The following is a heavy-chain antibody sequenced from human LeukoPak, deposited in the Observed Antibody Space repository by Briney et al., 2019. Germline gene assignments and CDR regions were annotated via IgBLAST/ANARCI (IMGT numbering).Heavy chain of an antibody. V-gene: IGHV4-4*07. CDR3: ARDQGTYYDFWSGYRGDYYMDV. J-gene: IGHJ6*03. Sequence: PSETLSLTCTVSGGSISSYYWSWIRQPAGKGLEWIGRIYTSGSTNYNPSLKSRVTMSVDTSKNQFSLKLSSVTAADTAVYYCARDQGTYYDFWSGYRGDYYMDVWGKGTTVTVSS. CDR2: IYTSGST. CDR1: GGSISSYY. D-gene: IGHD3-3*01.